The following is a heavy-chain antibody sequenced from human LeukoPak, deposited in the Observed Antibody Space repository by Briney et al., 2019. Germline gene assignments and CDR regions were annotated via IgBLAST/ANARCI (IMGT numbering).Heavy chain of an antibody. J-gene: IGHJ4*02. V-gene: IGHV4-59*01. CDR1: GGSISSYY. Sequence: PSETLSLTCTVSGGSISSYYWSWIRQPPGKGLEWIGYIYYSGSTNYNPSLKSRVTISVDTSKNQFSLKLSSVTAADTAVYYCARAYCSATSCYPGLFDFWGQGTLVTVSS. D-gene: IGHD2-2*01. CDR2: IYYSGST. CDR3: ARAYCSATSCYPGLFDF.